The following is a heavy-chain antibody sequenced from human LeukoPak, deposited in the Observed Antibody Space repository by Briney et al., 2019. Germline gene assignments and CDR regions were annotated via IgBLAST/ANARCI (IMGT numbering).Heavy chain of an antibody. Sequence: SETLSLTCTVSGGSISSYYWSWIRQPPGKGLEWIGYIYYSGSTNYNPPLKSRVTISVDSSKNQFSLKLSSVTAADTAVYYCARVRYYYDSSGSQYNWFDPWGQGTLVTVPS. CDR1: GGSISSYY. J-gene: IGHJ5*02. CDR3: ARVRYYYDSSGSQYNWFDP. V-gene: IGHV4-59*01. CDR2: IYYSGST. D-gene: IGHD3-22*01.